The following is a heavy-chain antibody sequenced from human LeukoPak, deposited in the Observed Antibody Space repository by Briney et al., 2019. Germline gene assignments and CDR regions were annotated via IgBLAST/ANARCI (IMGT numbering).Heavy chain of an antibody. V-gene: IGHV1-69*13. CDR2: IIPIFGTA. J-gene: IGHJ6*02. D-gene: IGHD3-22*01. CDR3: ARYYYDSSGYYSDYYYGMDV. CDR1: GGTFSSYA. Sequence: SVKVSCKASGGTFSSYAISWVRQAPGQGLEWMGGIIPIFGTANYAQKFQGRVTITADESTSTAYMELSSLRSEDTAMYYCARYYYDSSGYYSDYYYGMDVWGQGTTVTVSS.